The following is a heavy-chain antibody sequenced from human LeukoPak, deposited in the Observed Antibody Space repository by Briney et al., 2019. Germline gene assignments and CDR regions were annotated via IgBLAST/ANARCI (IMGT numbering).Heavy chain of an antibody. CDR3: ARFGILSSYPDY. CDR1: GYTFTGYY. V-gene: IGHV1-2*02. D-gene: IGHD3-9*01. J-gene: IGHJ4*02. CDR2: INPNSGGT. Sequence: ASVKVSCKASGYTFTGYYMHWVRQAPGQGLEWMGWINPNSGGTNYQGRVTMTRDTSISTAYMELSRLRSDDTAVYYCARFGILSSYPDYWGQGTLVTVSS.